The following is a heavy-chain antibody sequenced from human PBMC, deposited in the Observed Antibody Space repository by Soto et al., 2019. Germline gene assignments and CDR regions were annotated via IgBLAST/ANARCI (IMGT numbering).Heavy chain of an antibody. CDR1: GFTFSSYS. CDR2: INTSSTSI. CDR3: ARVQWLASHI. J-gene: IGHJ3*02. Sequence: EVQLVESGGGLVKPGGSLRLSCAASGFTFSSYSMNWVRQAPGKGLEWGATINTSSTSIYYADSVKGRFTISRDNAKNSLYLQMTSLRVDVTAVYYCARVQWLASHIWGKGTMVTVSS. D-gene: IGHD6-19*01. V-gene: IGHV3-21*01.